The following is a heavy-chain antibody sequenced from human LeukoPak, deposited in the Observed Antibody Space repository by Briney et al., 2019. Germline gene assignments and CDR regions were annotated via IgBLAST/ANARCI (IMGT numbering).Heavy chain of an antibody. CDR1: GGSISSSDYY. CDR3: ARRCEFFDFNDHISYNWFDP. D-gene: IGHD3-9*01. J-gene: IGHJ5*02. V-gene: IGHV4-39*01. Sequence: NPSETLSLTCTVSGGSISSSDYYWGWIRQSPGKGLEWIGSIYHRGSTYYNPSLKSRVTISIDTSKNQFSLKLSSVTAADTAVYYCARRCEFFDFNDHISYNWFDPWGQGTLVSVSS. CDR2: IYHRGST.